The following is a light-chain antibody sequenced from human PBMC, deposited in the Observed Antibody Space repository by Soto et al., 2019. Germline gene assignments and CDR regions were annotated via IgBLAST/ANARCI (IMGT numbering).Light chain of an antibody. V-gene: IGKV3-15*01. CDR2: GAS. J-gene: IGKJ1*01. Sequence: EIVLTQSPGTLSLSPGERATLSCRASQSVSSSSLAWYQQKPGQAPRLLIYGASTRATGIPARFIGSGSGTEFTLTIGSLQSEDFAVYYCQQYNNWPRTFGQGTKVDIK. CDR1: QSVSSS. CDR3: QQYNNWPRT.